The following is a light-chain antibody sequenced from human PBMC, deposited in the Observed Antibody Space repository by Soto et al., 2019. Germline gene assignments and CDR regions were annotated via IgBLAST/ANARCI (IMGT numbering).Light chain of an antibody. CDR2: EVS. CDR3: ISYRSTNTRV. Sequence: QSVLTQPASVSGSPGQSITISCTGTSSDVGGYNFVSWYQHHPGKTPKLMIYEVSNRPSGVSNRFSGSKSGNTASLTISGLQDDDEADYYCISYRSTNTRVFGGGTKVTVL. V-gene: IGLV2-14*01. CDR1: SSDVGGYNF. J-gene: IGLJ2*01.